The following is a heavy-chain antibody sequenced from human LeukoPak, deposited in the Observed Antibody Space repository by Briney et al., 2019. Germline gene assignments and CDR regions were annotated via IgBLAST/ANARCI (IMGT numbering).Heavy chain of an antibody. V-gene: IGHV1-18*01. J-gene: IGHJ5*02. D-gene: IGHD6-13*01. CDR3: ARLKRGIGAAGTSLRGWFDP. CDR2: ISAYNGNT. Sequence: ASVKVSCKASGYTFTSYGISWVRQAPGQGLEWMGWISAYNGNTNYAQKLQGRVTMTTDTSTSTAYMELGSLRSEDTAVYYCARLKRGIGAAGTSLRGWFDPWGQGTLVTVSS. CDR1: GYTFTSYG.